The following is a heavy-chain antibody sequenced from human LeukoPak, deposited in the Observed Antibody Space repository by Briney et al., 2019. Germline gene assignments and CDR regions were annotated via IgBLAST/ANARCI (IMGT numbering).Heavy chain of an antibody. J-gene: IGHJ3*02. CDR2: IYSSGST. V-gene: IGHV4-61*02. D-gene: IGHD6-13*01. CDR1: GGSISSGSYY. CDR3: ARVYTSSWYSAFDI. Sequence: SETLSLTCTVSGGSISSGSYYWSWIRQPAGKGLEWIGRIYSSGSTNYNPSLKSRVTVSVDTSKNQFSLKLTSVTAADTAVYYCARVYTSSWYSAFDIWGQGTMVTVS.